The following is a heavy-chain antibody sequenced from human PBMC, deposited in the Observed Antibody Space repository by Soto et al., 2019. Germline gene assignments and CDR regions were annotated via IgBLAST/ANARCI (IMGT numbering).Heavy chain of an antibody. CDR1: GGSISSSSYY. J-gene: IGHJ6*02. D-gene: IGHD3-10*01. Sequence: SETLSLTCTVSGGSISSSSYYWGWIRQPPGKGLEWIGSIYYSGSTYYNPSLKSRVTISVDTSKNQFSLKLSSVTAADTAVYYCAQISRGVPGYYYYGMDVWGQGTTVT. V-gene: IGHV4-39*01. CDR3: AQISRGVPGYYYYGMDV. CDR2: IYYSGST.